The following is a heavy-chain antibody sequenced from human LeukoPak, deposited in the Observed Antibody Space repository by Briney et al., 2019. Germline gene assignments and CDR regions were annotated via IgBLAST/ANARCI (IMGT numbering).Heavy chain of an antibody. CDR3: ARAVPRYFDWLLCSWFDP. D-gene: IGHD3-9*01. J-gene: IGHJ5*02. CDR1: GYSFTSNY. CDR2: IIPIFGTA. Sequence: GASVKVSCKASGYSFTSNYIHWVRQAPGQGLECMGGIIPIFGTANYAQKFQGRVTITADESTSTAYMELSSLRSEDTAVYYCARAVPRYFDWLLCSWFDPWGQGTLVTVSS. V-gene: IGHV1-69*13.